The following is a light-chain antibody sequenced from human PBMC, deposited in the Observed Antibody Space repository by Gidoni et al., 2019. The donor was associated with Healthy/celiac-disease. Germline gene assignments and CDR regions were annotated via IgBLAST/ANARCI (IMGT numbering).Light chain of an antibody. CDR1: QRVLYASNNKHF. Sequence: DIVVTQSQDSLAVSLGERATIYCKSSQRVLYASNNKHFLAWYQHNPRHPPSLLLYWASTRASGVPDRFIGSGSGTNFPLTISSLQAEDVALYYCQQYYRTPTFXGXTRVEI. CDR2: WAS. CDR3: QQYYRTPT. J-gene: IGKJ4*01. V-gene: IGKV4-1*01.